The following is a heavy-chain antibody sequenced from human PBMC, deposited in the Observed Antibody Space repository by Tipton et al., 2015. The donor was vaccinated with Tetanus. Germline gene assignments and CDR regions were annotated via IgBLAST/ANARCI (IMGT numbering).Heavy chain of an antibody. CDR3: ARAHCTDGVCNFDF. CDR2: IYPGDSDT. V-gene: IGHV5-51*01. J-gene: IGHJ4*02. D-gene: IGHD2-8*01. CDR1: GYIFNNYW. Sequence: QLVQSGGEVKKPGESLKISCKGSGYIFNNYWIGWVRQKPGKGLEWMGIIYPGDSDTRYSPSFQGRVTISVDKSINTAYLQWSSLKASDTSMFYCARAHCTDGVCNFDFWGQGALVTVAP.